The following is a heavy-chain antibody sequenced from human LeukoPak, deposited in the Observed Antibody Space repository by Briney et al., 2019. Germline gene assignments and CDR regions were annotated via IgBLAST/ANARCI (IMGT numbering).Heavy chain of an antibody. CDR1: GFTFSSDV. Sequence: PGGSLRLSCAASGFTFSSDVMSWVRQAPGKGLEWVSAISGSGGRTYYADSVKGRFTISRDNSKNTLYLQMNSLRAEDMAVYYCARDRGYSGYDWGVPNDAFDIWGQGTMVTVSS. CDR2: ISGSGGRT. V-gene: IGHV3-23*01. J-gene: IGHJ3*02. D-gene: IGHD5-12*01. CDR3: ARDRGYSGYDWGVPNDAFDI.